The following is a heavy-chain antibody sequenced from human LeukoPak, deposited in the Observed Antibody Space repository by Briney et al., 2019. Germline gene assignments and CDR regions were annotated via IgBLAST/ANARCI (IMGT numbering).Heavy chain of an antibody. CDR1: GFNVGGNY. D-gene: IGHD3-16*01. CDR3: ARDGGFGGPEGDNWFDT. J-gene: IGHJ5*02. V-gene: IGHV3-53*05. CDR2: IYRGDTT. Sequence: PGGSLRLSCAASGFNVGGNYMSWLRQAPGKGLDWVSVIYRGDTTYYADSVEGRFTISTDNSRNMLYLQMNSLRPDDTAVYYCARDGGFGGPEGDNWFDTWGQGTLVTVSS.